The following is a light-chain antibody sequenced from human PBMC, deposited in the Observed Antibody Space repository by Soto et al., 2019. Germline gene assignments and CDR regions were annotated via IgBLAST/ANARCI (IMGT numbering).Light chain of an antibody. Sequence: EIVLTQSPGTLYLSPGERATLSCRASQSVSSSFLAWYQQKPGQAPRLLIYGASSRPTGIPDRFSGSGSGTDFTLTISRLEREDVAVYYCQQYGSSPLTFGGGTKVEIK. CDR3: QQYGSSPLT. CDR2: GAS. CDR1: QSVSSSF. V-gene: IGKV3-20*01. J-gene: IGKJ4*01.